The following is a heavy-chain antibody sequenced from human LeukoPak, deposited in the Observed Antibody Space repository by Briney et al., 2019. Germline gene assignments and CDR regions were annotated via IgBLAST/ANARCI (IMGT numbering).Heavy chain of an antibody. CDR1: GGSVNSGSYY. Sequence: SETLSLTCTVSGGSVNSGSYYWNWIRQPPGKGLEWIGCISYSGSTNYNPSVKSRVTISVDTSKNQFSLKLSSVTAADTAVYYCARESPYYGSGSRDNWFDPWGQGTLVTVSS. D-gene: IGHD3-10*01. CDR3: ARESPYYGSGSRDNWFDP. J-gene: IGHJ5*02. V-gene: IGHV4-61*01. CDR2: ISYSGST.